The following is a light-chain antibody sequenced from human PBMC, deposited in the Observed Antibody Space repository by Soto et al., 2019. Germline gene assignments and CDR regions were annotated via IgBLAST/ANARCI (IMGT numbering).Light chain of an antibody. CDR2: EAS. V-gene: IGKV1-5*01. Sequence: DIHLTQSPATLSASVGDRVTLTCRASQSVRSWLSWYQQTPQEAPKLLNYEASRLESGVPTWFGGGGSGTEFTLTISRLQPDDFATYCWQQYSSHSTFGQGTKVDIK. CDR1: QSVRSW. J-gene: IGKJ1*01. CDR3: QQYSSHST.